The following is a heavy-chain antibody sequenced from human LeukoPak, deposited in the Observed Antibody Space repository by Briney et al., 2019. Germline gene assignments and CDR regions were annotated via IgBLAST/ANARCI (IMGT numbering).Heavy chain of an antibody. V-gene: IGHV3-74*01. CDR1: GFTFSTYW. J-gene: IGHJ6*02. CDR2: INSDGSTT. CDR3: ARDKSYGMDV. Sequence: PGGPLRLSCAASGFTFSTYWMHWVRQAPGKGLVWVSFINSDGSTTSYADSVKGRFTISRDNAKNTLDLQMSSLRAEDTAVYYCARDKSYGMDVWGQGTTVTVSS.